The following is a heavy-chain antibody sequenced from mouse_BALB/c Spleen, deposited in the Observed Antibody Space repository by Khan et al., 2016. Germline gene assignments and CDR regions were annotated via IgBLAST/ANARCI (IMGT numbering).Heavy chain of an antibody. J-gene: IGHJ3*01. Sequence: QIQLVQSGPELKKPGETVKISCKASGYTFTDYSMHWVKQAPGKGLKWMGWINTETGEPTYADDFKGRFAFSLETSASTAYLQINNLKNEDTATXFSARWDDYDEGFAYWGQGTLVTVSA. CDR1: GYTFTDYS. V-gene: IGHV9-2-1*01. CDR3: ARWDDYDEGFAY. CDR2: INTETGEP. D-gene: IGHD2-4*01.